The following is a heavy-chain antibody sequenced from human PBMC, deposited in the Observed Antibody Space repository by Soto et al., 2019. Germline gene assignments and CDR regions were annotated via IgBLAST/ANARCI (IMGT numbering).Heavy chain of an antibody. CDR3: ARGGYSSSFYYYYGMDV. J-gene: IGHJ6*02. D-gene: IGHD6-6*01. CDR2: ISAYNGNT. V-gene: IGHV1-18*01. CDR1: GYTFTSYG. Sequence: ASVKVSCKASGYTFTSYGISWVRQAPGQGLEWMGWISAYNGNTNYAQKLQGRVTMTTDTSTSTAYMELRSLRSEDTAVYYCARGGYSSSFYYYYGMDVWGQGTTVTVS.